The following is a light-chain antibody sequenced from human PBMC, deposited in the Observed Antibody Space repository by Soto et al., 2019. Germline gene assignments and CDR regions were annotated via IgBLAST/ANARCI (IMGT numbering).Light chain of an antibody. CDR1: SSNIGAGYD. CDR2: VNS. J-gene: IGLJ7*01. CDR3: QPYDSSLSPYAV. Sequence: QSVLTQPPSVSGAPGQRVTISCTGSSSNIGAGYDVHWYQQLPGTAPKLLIYVNSNRPSGVPDRFSGYKSGTSASLAITGLQAEDEADYYCQPYDSSLSPYAVFGGGTQLTVL. V-gene: IGLV1-40*01.